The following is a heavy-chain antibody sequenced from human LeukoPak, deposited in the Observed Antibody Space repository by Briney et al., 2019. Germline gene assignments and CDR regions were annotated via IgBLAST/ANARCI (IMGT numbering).Heavy chain of an antibody. V-gene: IGHV4-39*01. CDR2: IYKSGRT. D-gene: IGHD6-19*01. CDR3: ARHKYSSGWPPEGAFDI. J-gene: IGHJ3*02. CDR1: GASITSSTYY. Sequence: SETLSLTCTVSGASITSSTYYWGWIRQPPGKGLEWIGTIYKSGRTYYTPSLNSRVTISVDTSKSQFSLKLTSLTASDTAVYYCARHKYSSGWPPEGAFDIWGQGTMVTVSS.